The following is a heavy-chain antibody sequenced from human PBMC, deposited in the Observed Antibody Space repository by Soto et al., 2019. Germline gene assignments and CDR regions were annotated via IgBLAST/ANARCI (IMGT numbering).Heavy chain of an antibody. V-gene: IGHV3-30-3*01. J-gene: IGHJ4*02. CDR1: GFTFSSYA. CDR3: ASIALGSSGWYGIDY. D-gene: IGHD6-19*01. Sequence: QVQLVESGGGVVQPGRSLRLSCAASGFTFSSYAMHWVRQAPGKGLEWVAVISYDGSNKYYADSVKGRFTISRDNSKNTLYLQMNSLSAEDTAVYYCASIALGSSGWYGIDYWGQGTLVTVSS. CDR2: ISYDGSNK.